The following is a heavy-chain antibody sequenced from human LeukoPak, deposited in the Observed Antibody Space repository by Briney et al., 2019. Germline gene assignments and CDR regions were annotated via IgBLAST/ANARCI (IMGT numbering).Heavy chain of an antibody. V-gene: IGHV4-34*01. Sequence: PSETLSLTCAVYGGSFSGYYWSWIRQPPGKGLEWIGEINHSGSTNYNPSLESRVTISVDTSKNQFSLKLSSVTAADTAVYYCARVNKWGYQLLYYFDYWGQGTLVTVSS. D-gene: IGHD2-2*01. CDR3: ARVNKWGYQLLYYFDY. CDR2: INHSGST. J-gene: IGHJ4*02. CDR1: GGSFSGYY.